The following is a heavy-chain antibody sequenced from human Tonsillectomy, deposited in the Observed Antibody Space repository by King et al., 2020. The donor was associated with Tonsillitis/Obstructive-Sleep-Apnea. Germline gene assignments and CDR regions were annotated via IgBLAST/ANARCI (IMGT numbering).Heavy chain of an antibody. Sequence: QLVQSGAEVKKPGSSVKVSCKASGGTFSSYAISWVRQAPGQGLEWMGGIIPIFGTANYAQKFQGRVTITADESTSTAYMELSSLRSEDTAVYYCARANRTTVKIGPRFYYFDYWGQGTLVTVSS. CDR2: IIPIFGTA. D-gene: IGHD4-11*01. CDR3: ARANRTTVKIGPRFYYFDY. V-gene: IGHV1-69*12. J-gene: IGHJ4*02. CDR1: GGTFSSYA.